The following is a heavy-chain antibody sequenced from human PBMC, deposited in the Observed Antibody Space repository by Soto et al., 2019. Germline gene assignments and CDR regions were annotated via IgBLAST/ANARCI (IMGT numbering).Heavy chain of an antibody. CDR1: GGSISSGGYS. D-gene: IGHD4-4*01. J-gene: IGHJ6*02. CDR2: IYHSGST. CDR3: ASTLRTHPSLQNHYGMDV. V-gene: IGHV4-30-2*02. Sequence: SETLSLTCAVSGGSISSGGYSWSWIRQPPGKGLEWIGYIYHSGSTYYNPSLKSRVTISVDTSKNQFSLKLSSVTAADTAVYYCASTLRTHPSLQNHYGMDVWGQGTKVTVSS.